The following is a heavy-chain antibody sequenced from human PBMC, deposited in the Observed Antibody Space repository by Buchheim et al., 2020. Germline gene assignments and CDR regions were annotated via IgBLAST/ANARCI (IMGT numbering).Heavy chain of an antibody. CDR2: INSDGSST. D-gene: IGHD3-10*01. CDR1: GFTFSSYW. Sequence: EVQLVESGGGLVQPGGSLRLSCAASGFTFSSYWMHWVRQAPGKGLVWVSRINSDGSSTSYADSVKGRFTISSDNAKNTLYLQMNSLRAEDTAVYYCARPYGSGIFGQFYGMDVWGKGTT. J-gene: IGHJ6*04. V-gene: IGHV3-74*01. CDR3: ARPYGSGIFGQFYGMDV.